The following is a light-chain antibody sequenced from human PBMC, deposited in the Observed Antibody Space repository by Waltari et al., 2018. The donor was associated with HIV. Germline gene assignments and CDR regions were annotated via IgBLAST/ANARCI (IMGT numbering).Light chain of an antibody. V-gene: IGKV1-39*01. J-gene: IGKJ5*01. CDR3: QQSYST. CDR1: QSISSY. Sequence: DIQMTQSPSSLSASVGDRVTITCRASQSISSYLNWYQQKPGKAPKLLIYAASSLQSGVPSRFSCSGSGTVFTLTISSLQPEDFATYYCQQSYSTFGQGTRLEIK. CDR2: AAS.